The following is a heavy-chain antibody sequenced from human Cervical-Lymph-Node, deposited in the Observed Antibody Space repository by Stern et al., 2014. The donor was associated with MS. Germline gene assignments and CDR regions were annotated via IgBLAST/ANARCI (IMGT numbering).Heavy chain of an antibody. D-gene: IGHD3-22*01. V-gene: IGHV4-34*01. Sequence: QVQLQQWGAGLLKPSETLSLTCAVYGGSFSGYYWSWIRQPPGKGLEWIGEINHSGSTNYNPSLKSRVTISVDTSKNQFSLKLSSVTAADTAVYYCARSVKVVVIINWFDPWGQGTLVTVSS. J-gene: IGHJ5*02. CDR1: GGSFSGYY. CDR2: INHSGST. CDR3: ARSVKVVVIINWFDP.